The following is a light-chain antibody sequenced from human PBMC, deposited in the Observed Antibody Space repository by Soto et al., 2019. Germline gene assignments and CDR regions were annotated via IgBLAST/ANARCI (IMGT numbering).Light chain of an antibody. CDR1: ESVTTY. V-gene: IGKV3-11*01. CDR3: QQRSDWPWT. J-gene: IGKJ1*01. Sequence: PGESCTRACRASESVTTYLAWYQQKPGQAPRLLVYDVSNRATGIPARFSGGGSGTDFTLTISNLEPEDFAVYYCQQRSDWPWTFGQGTKVDTK. CDR2: DVS.